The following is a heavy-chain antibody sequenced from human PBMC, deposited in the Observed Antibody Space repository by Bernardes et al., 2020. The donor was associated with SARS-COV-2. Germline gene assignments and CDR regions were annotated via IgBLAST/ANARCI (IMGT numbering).Heavy chain of an antibody. J-gene: IGHJ6*02. Sequence: SETLSLTCFVSGGYIPTSSYYWAWIRQPPGKGLEWIGSVYYTGTTYYNPSLKSRVTISVDTSKNHFSLKLSSVTAADSAVYYCARPNTVTTPGGMDVWGQGTTVTVSS. CDR1: GGYIPTSSYY. CDR3: ARPNTVTTPGGMDV. V-gene: IGHV4-39*02. D-gene: IGHD4-17*01. CDR2: VYYTGTT.